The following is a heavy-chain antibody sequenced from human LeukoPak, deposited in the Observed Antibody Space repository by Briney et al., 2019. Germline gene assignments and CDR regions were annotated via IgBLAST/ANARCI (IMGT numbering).Heavy chain of an antibody. CDR1: GFTFSSYS. Sequence: GGSLRLSCAASGFTFSSYSMNWVRQAPGKGLEWVSSISSSSSYIYYADSVEGRFTISRDNAKNSLYLQMNSLRAEDTAVYYCAKDHSLRYFDWLSTFDYWGQGTLVTVSS. CDR2: ISSSSSYI. J-gene: IGHJ4*02. CDR3: AKDHSLRYFDWLSTFDY. V-gene: IGHV3-21*04. D-gene: IGHD3-9*01.